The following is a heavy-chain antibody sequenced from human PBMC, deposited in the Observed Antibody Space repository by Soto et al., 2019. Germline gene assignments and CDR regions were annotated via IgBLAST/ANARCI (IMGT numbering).Heavy chain of an antibody. Sequence: GASVKVSCKASGYTFTSCGISWVRQAPGQGLEWMGWISAYNGNTNYAQKLQGRVTMTTDTSTSTAYMELRSLRSDDTAVYYCARRHCTNGVCYSRNWFDPWGQGTLVTVSS. CDR2: ISAYNGNT. V-gene: IGHV1-18*01. J-gene: IGHJ5*02. CDR3: ARRHCTNGVCYSRNWFDP. D-gene: IGHD2-8*01. CDR1: GYTFTSCG.